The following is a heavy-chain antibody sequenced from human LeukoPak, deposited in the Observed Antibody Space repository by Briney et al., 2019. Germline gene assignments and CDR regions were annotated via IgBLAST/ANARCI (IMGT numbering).Heavy chain of an antibody. CDR1: GFTFDGHW. J-gene: IGHJ4*02. Sequence: GGSLRLSCAASGFTFDGHWMGWVRQAPGKGLEWVANIKPDGSEEYYVDSVKGRFTISRDNAKNSLYVQMNSLRAEDTAVYFCARTVGDTPYDYWGQGTLVTVSS. V-gene: IGHV3-7*01. CDR3: ARTVGDTPYDY. CDR2: IKPDGSEE. D-gene: IGHD1-26*01.